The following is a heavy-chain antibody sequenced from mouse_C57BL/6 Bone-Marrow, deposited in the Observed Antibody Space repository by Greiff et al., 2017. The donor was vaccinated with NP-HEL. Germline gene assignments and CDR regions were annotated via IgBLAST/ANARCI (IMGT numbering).Heavy chain of an antibody. Sequence: VQLQQSGAELVRPGASVTLSCKASGYTFTDYEIHWVKQTPVHGLEWIGAIDPETGGTAYNQKFKGKAILTADKSSSTAYMELRSLTSEDSAVYYCTTMVTTGFAYWGQGTLVTVSA. CDR1: GYTFTDYE. V-gene: IGHV1-15*01. J-gene: IGHJ3*01. CDR3: TTMVTTGFAY. CDR2: IDPETGGT. D-gene: IGHD2-2*01.